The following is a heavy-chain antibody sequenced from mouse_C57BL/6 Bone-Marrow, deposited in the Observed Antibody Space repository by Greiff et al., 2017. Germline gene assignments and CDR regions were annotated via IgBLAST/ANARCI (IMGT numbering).Heavy chain of an antibody. V-gene: IGHV1-80*01. CDR1: GYAFSSYW. CDR3: ASFRGGDDYDFN. Sequence: QVQLQQSGAELVKPGASVKISCKASGYAFSSYWMNWVKQRPGKGLEWIGQIYPGDGDTNYNGKFKGKATLTADKSSSTAYMQLSSLTSEDSAVYFCASFRGGDDYDFNWGQGTLVTVSA. CDR2: IYPGDGDT. D-gene: IGHD2-4*01. J-gene: IGHJ3*01.